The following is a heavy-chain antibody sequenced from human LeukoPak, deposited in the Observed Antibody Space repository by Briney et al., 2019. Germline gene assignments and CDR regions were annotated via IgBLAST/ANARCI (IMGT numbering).Heavy chain of an antibody. V-gene: IGHV1-18*03. D-gene: IGHD3-22*01. J-gene: IGHJ4*02. CDR3: ARDYNYYYDSRGRVPPY. Sequence: ASVKVSCKASGYTFTSYGISWVRQAPGQGLEWMGWISAYNGNTNYAQKLQGRVTMTTDTSTSTAYMELRSLRSDDMAVYYCARDYNYYYDSRGRVPPYWGQGTLVTVSS. CDR2: ISAYNGNT. CDR1: GYTFTSYG.